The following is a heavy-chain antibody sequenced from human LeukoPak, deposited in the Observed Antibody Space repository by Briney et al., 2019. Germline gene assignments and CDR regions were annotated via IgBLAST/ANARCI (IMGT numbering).Heavy chain of an antibody. D-gene: IGHD5-18*01. J-gene: IGHJ4*02. CDR1: GYTFTSYG. V-gene: IGHV1-18*01. CDR2: ISAYNSNT. Sequence: GASVKVSCKASGYTFTSYGISWVRQAPGQGLEWMGWISAYNSNTNYAQKLQGRVTMTTDTSTSTAYMELRSLRSDDTAVYYCARDSSAMVKTFFDYWGQGTLVTVSS. CDR3: ARDSSAMVKTFFDY.